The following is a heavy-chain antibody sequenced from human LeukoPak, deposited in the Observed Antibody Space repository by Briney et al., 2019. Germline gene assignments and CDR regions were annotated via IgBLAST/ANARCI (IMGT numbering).Heavy chain of an antibody. CDR1: GGFIRSYD. Sequence: SETLPLNCTVRGGFIRSYDWSPIRQPPGTGLDWIGYISYSGSTNYNPSLKSRVTISVDTSKNQFSLKLSSVTAADTAVYYCARGREYCGGDCYSTFDYWGQGTLVTVSS. CDR3: ARGREYCGGDCYSTFDY. J-gene: IGHJ4*02. V-gene: IGHV4-59*01. D-gene: IGHD2-21*01. CDR2: ISYSGST.